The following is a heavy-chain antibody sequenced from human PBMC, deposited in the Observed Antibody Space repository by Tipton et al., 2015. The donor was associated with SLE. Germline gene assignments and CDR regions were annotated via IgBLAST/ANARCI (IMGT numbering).Heavy chain of an antibody. CDR1: GFTFSSYG. J-gene: IGHJ3*01. CDR2: INYSGGI. D-gene: IGHD2-21*01. CDR3: ARILIPVGFDV. V-gene: IGHV4-39*07. Sequence: LRLSCAASGFTFSSYGMHWVRQPPGEGLEWIANINYSGGIYYNPYLKSRVTISVDTSKKEVSLKLSSVTAADTAVYYCARILIPVGFDVWGQGTLVIVSS.